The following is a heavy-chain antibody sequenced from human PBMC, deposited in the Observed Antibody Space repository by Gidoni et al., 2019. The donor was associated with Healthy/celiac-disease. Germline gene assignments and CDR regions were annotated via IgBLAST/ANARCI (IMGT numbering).Heavy chain of an antibody. V-gene: IGHV4-59*01. CDR2: IYYSGST. CDR3: ARVPTSSWLENWFDP. Sequence: HVQLQESGPGLVKPSETLSLTCTVSGCSISSYYWSWIRQPPGKGLEWIGYIYYSGSTNYNPSLKSRVTISVDTSKNQFSLKLSSVTAADTAVYYCARVPTSSWLENWFDPWGQGTLVTLSS. D-gene: IGHD6-13*01. CDR1: GCSISSYY. J-gene: IGHJ5*02.